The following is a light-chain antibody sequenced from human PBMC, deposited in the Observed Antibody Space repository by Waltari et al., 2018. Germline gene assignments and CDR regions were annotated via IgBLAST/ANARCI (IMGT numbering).Light chain of an antibody. CDR1: QSLLYNSNDKNY. Sequence: DIVMTQSPDSLAVSLGERVNINCKSSQSLLYNSNDKNYLAWYQQKPGQPPKLLFYWASTRHSGVPDRFSGSGSATDFTLTISSLQAEDVAVDYCQQYYSRRTFGQGTRVEIK. CDR2: WAS. J-gene: IGKJ1*01. V-gene: IGKV4-1*01. CDR3: QQYYSRRT.